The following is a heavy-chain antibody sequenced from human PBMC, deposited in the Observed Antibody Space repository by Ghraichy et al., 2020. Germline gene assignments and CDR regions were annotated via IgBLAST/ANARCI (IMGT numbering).Heavy chain of an antibody. CDR2: ISGSGGST. Sequence: GGSLRLSCAASGFTFSSYAMSWVRQAPGKGLEWVSAISGSGGSTYYADSVKGRFTISRDNSKNTLYLQMNSLRAEDTAVYYCAKDQYDFWSGYYTGIPYYYYGMDVWGQGTTVTVSS. CDR1: GFTFSSYA. D-gene: IGHD3-3*01. CDR3: AKDQYDFWSGYYTGIPYYYYGMDV. J-gene: IGHJ6*02. V-gene: IGHV3-23*01.